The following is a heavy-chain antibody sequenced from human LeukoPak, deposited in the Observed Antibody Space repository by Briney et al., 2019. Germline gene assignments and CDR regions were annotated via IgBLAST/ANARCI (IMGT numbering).Heavy chain of an antibody. Sequence: GGSLRLSCAASGFTFSSYWMPWVRQAPGKGLVWVSRINSDGSSTSYADSVKGRLTISRDNAKNTLYLQMNSLRGEDTAVYYCARVYDYVWGSYRTENFDYWGQGTLVTVSS. CDR1: GFTFSSYW. CDR2: INSDGSST. CDR3: ARVYDYVWGSYRTENFDY. V-gene: IGHV3-74*01. J-gene: IGHJ4*02. D-gene: IGHD3-16*02.